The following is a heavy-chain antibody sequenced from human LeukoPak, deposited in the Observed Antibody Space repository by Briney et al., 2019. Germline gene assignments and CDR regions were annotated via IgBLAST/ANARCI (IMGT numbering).Heavy chain of an antibody. D-gene: IGHD4-17*01. V-gene: IGHV3-74*01. CDR1: GFTFSSYG. CDR2: INSDGSST. Sequence: GGSLRLSCAASGFTFSSYGMHWVRQAPGKGLVWVSRINSDGSSTRYADSVKGRFTISRDNAKNTLYLQMNSLRAEDTAVYYCARELNYGDPFYWGQGTLVTVSS. CDR3: ARELNYGDPFY. J-gene: IGHJ4*02.